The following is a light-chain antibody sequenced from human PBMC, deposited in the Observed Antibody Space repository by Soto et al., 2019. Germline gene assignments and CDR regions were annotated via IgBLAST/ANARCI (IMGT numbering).Light chain of an antibody. Sequence: QSALTQPASVSGSPGQSITISCTGASSDIGGYNYVSWYRQYPGKAPALIIYEVTNRPSGVSNRFSGSKSGNTATLTISGLQTEDEGVYYCSSFSSRVTPTVFGPGTKVTVL. CDR3: SSFSSRVTPTV. J-gene: IGLJ1*01. CDR2: EVT. CDR1: SSDIGGYNY. V-gene: IGLV2-14*01.